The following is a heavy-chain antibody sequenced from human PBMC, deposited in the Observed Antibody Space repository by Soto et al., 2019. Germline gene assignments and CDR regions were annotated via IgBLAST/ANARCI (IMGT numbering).Heavy chain of an antibody. Sequence: SETLSLTCTVSGGSISSSSYYWGWIRQPPGKGLEWIGSIYYSGSTYYNPSLKSRVTISVDTSKNQFSLKLSSVTAADTAVYYCARHDGLRNYYYMDVWGKGTTVTVS. CDR2: IYYSGST. CDR1: GGSISSSSYY. V-gene: IGHV4-39*01. CDR3: ARHDGLRNYYYMDV. J-gene: IGHJ6*03.